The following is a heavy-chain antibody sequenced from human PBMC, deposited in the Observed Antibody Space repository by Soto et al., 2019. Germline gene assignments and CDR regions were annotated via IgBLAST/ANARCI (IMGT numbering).Heavy chain of an antibody. J-gene: IGHJ6*02. CDR1: GFTFSSYA. Sequence: PGGSLRLSCAASGFTFSSYAMSWVRQAPGKGLEWVSAISGSGGSTYYADSVKGRFTISRDNSKNTLYLQMNSLRAEDTAVYYCAKGGLWSTFYYYGMDVWGQGTTVTVSS. D-gene: IGHD5-18*01. CDR2: ISGSGGST. V-gene: IGHV3-23*01. CDR3: AKGGLWSTFYYYGMDV.